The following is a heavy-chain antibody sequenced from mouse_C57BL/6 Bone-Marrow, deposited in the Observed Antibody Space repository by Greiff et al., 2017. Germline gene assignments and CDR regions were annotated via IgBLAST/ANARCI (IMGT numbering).Heavy chain of an antibody. CDR3: ARGVTTRVYYAMDY. J-gene: IGHJ4*01. CDR2: IWSDGST. Sequence: QVQLKESGPGLVAPSQSLSITCTVSGFSLTSYGVHWVRQPPGKGLEWLVVIWSDGSTTYNSALKSRLSISKDNPKSQVFLKMNSLQTDDTAMYYCARGVTTRVYYAMDYWGQGTSVTVSS. D-gene: IGHD2-2*01. CDR1: GFSLTSYG. V-gene: IGHV2-6*03.